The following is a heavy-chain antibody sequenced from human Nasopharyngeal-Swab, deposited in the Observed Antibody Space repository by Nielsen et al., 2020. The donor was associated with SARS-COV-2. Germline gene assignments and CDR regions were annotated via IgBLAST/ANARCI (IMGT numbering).Heavy chain of an antibody. CDR1: GGSISSSSYY. Sequence: SETLSLTCTVSGGSISSSSYYWGWIRQPPGKGLEWIGSIYYSGSTYYNPSLKSRVTISVDTSKSQFSLKLSSVTAADTAVYYCARHDTTTVVTPSWYFDLWGRGTLVTVSS. D-gene: IGHD4-23*01. CDR3: ARHDTTTVVTPSWYFDL. CDR2: IYYSGST. J-gene: IGHJ2*01. V-gene: IGHV4-39*01.